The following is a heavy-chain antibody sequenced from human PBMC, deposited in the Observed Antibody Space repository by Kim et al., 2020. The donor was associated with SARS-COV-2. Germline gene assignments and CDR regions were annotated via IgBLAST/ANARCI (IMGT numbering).Heavy chain of an antibody. CDR3: ARDSTTISGIGEY. D-gene: IGHD3-16*01. Sequence: ASVKVSCKASGYSLTSYGITWVRQAPGQGLEWMGWINTYNGNTNYAQKLQGRVTMTADTSTSTTYMELRSLRSDDTAVYYCARDSTTISGIGEYWGQGTLVTVSS. J-gene: IGHJ4*02. CDR2: INTYNGNT. V-gene: IGHV1-18*01. CDR1: GYSLTSYG.